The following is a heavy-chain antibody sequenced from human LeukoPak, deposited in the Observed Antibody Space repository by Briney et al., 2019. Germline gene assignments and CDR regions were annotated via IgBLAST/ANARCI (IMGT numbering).Heavy chain of an antibody. V-gene: IGHV3-30*18. J-gene: IGHJ4*02. CDR3: AKDRSTGWYAGFDC. Sequence: PGRSLRLSCAASGFTFSSYGMHWVRQAPGKGLEWVAVISYDGSNKYYADSVKGRFTISRDNSKSTVYLQMNSLRGEDTAVYYCAKDRSTGWYAGFDCWGQGTLVTVSS. CDR1: GFTFSSYG. CDR2: ISYDGSNK. D-gene: IGHD6-19*01.